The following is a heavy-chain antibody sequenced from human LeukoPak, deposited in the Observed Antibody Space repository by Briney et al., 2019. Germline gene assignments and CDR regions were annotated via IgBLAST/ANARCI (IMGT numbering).Heavy chain of an antibody. CDR2: IYTSGST. Sequence: SQTLSLTCTVSGDSISSGSCYWNWIRQPAGKGLEWIGRIYTSGSTNYNPSLKSRVTISVDTSKNQFSLKLSSVTAADTAVYYCARNTYGQKWYLDYWGQGTLVTVSS. D-gene: IGHD5-18*01. CDR1: GDSISSGSCY. CDR3: ARNTYGQKWYLDY. J-gene: IGHJ4*02. V-gene: IGHV4-61*02.